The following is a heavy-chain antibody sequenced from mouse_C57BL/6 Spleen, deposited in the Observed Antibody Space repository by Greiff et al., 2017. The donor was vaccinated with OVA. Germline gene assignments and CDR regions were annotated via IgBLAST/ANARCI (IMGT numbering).Heavy chain of an antibody. CDR1: GYTFTEYT. Sequence: QVQLKESGAELVKPGASVKLSCKASGYTFTEYTIHWVKQRSGQGLEWIGWFYPGSGSIKYNEKFKDKATLTADKSSSTVYMELSRLTSEDSAVYCRARHEEGINWDEGFAYWGQGTLVTVSA. V-gene: IGHV1-62-2*01. D-gene: IGHD4-1*02. CDR3: ARHEEGINWDEGFAY. J-gene: IGHJ3*01. CDR2: FYPGSGSI.